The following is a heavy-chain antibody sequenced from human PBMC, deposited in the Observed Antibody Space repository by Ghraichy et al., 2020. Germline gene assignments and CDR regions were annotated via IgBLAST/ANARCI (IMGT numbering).Heavy chain of an antibody. Sequence: SVKVSCKASGGTFSSYAISWVRQAPGQGLEWMGGIIPIFGTANYAQKFQGRVTITADESTSTAYMELSSLRSEDTAVYYCASRHDSSGVLHFDYWGQGTLVTVSS. V-gene: IGHV1-69*13. D-gene: IGHD3-22*01. CDR3: ASRHDSSGVLHFDY. CDR2: IIPIFGTA. J-gene: IGHJ4*02. CDR1: GGTFSSYA.